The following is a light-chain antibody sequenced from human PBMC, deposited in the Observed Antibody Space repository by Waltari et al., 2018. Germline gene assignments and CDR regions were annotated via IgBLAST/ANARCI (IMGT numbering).Light chain of an antibody. CDR1: QSISSY. CDR3: QQSYSTPPIT. J-gene: IGKJ5*01. V-gene: IGKV1-39*01. Sequence: DIQMTQSPSSLSASVGDRVTITCQASQSISSYLNWYQQKPGKAPKLLIYAASSLQSGVPSRFSGSGSGTDFTLTISSLQPEDFATYYCQQSYSTPPITFGQGTRLEIK. CDR2: AAS.